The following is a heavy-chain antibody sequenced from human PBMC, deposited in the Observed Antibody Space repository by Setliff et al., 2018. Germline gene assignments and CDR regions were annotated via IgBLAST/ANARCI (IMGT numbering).Heavy chain of an antibody. J-gene: IGHJ4*02. V-gene: IGHV3-23*01. CDR3: ARQYLAGG. CDR1: GFTFSNYA. Sequence: LRLSCAASGFTFSNYAMTWVRQAPGRGLEWVSSINEADGETHYADSVGGRFTISRDNSKNMLFLQMHSLRAEDTAVYFCARQYLAGGWGQGTLVTVSS. CDR2: INEADGET. D-gene: IGHD4-4*01.